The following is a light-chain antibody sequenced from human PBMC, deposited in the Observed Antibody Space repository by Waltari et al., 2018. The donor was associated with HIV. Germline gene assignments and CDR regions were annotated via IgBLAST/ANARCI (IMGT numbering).Light chain of an antibody. CDR2: NDN. Sequence: SFDLRQAPALSVSPGQTARITCSGDALAKQFCYWYQQKPGQAPVLVIYNDNERPSGIPQRFSGSSSGTTATLTISGGQAEDEADYYCQSADSSVTYEVVFGGGTKLTVL. J-gene: IGLJ3*02. V-gene: IGLV3-25*03. CDR1: ALAKQF. CDR3: QSADSSVTYEVV.